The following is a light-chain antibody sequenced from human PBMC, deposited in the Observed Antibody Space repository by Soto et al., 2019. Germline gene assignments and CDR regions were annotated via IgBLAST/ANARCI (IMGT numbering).Light chain of an antibody. CDR3: CSYAGSYTYV. CDR1: SSDVGGYNY. J-gene: IGLJ1*01. V-gene: IGLV2-11*01. Sequence: SVLTQPRPVSGSPGQSVTISRPGNSSDVGGYNYVSWYQQHPGKAPKLMIYDVSKRPSGVPDRFSGSKSGNTASLTISGLQAEDEADYYCCSYAGSYTYVFGTGTKVTVL. CDR2: DVS.